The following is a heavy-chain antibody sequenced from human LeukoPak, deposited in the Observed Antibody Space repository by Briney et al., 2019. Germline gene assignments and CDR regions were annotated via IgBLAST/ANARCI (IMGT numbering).Heavy chain of an antibody. D-gene: IGHD3-9*01. Sequence: ASVKVSCKASGYTFTSYSMNWVRQAPGQGLEWMGWINTNTEDSTYAQGFTGRFVFSLDTSVSTAYLQINSLKAEDTAVYYCARDPGLLTGDFDYWGQGTLVTVSS. CDR3: ARDPGLLTGDFDY. V-gene: IGHV7-4-1*02. J-gene: IGHJ4*02. CDR1: GYTFTSYS. CDR2: INTNTEDS.